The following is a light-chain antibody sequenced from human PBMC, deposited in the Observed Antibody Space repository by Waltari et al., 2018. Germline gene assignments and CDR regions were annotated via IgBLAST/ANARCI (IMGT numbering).Light chain of an antibody. J-gene: IGLJ1*01. CDR2: EGS. CDR3: SSYAGSNNLDV. CDR1: RSAVCRSTY. Sequence: QSALTQPPSASGSPGQSVTISCTGTRSAVCRSTYVSWFQQPPGKAPKLLIYEGSKRPSGVPDRFSGSKSGSTASLTVSGLQAEDEADYYCSSYAGSNNLDVFGPGTRVTVL. V-gene: IGLV2-8*01.